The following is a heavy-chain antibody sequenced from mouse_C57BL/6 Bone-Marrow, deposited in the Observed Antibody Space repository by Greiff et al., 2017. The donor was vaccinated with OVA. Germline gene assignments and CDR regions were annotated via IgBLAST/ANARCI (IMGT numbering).Heavy chain of an antibody. V-gene: IGHV5-12*01. Sequence: EVQGVESGGGLVQPGGSLKLSCAASGFTFSDYYMYWVRQTPEKRLEWVAYISNGGGSTYYPDTVKGRFTISRDNAKNTLYLQMSRLKSEDTAMYYCTRDWEGLRRGFAYWGQGTLVTVSA. CDR3: TRDWEGLRRGFAY. CDR2: ISNGGGST. D-gene: IGHD2-4*01. J-gene: IGHJ3*01. CDR1: GFTFSDYY.